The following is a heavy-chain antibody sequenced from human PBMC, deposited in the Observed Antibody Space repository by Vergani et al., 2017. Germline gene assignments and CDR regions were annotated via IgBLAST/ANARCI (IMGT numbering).Heavy chain of an antibody. CDR2: INNSGST. D-gene: IGHD6-13*01. CDR3: ARIPCSSSWYNTSP. V-gene: IGHV4-34*01. J-gene: IGHJ4*02. CDR1: GGSFSGYY. Sequence: QVQLQQWGAGLLKPSETLSLTCAVYGGSFSGYYWSWIRQPPGKGLEWIGEINNSGSTNYNPSLKSRVTISVDTSKNQCSLKLSSVTAADTAGYYCARIPCSSSWYNTSPWGQGTLVTVSS.